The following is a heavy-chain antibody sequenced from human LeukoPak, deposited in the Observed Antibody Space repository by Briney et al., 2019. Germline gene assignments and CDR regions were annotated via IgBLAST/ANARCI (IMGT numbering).Heavy chain of an antibody. V-gene: IGHV6-1*01. Sequence: SQTFSLTCAISGDSVSSNNAAWNWIRQSPSRGFEWLGRTYFRSKWYNDYAASVKSRITVNPDTSKNHFSLQLSSVTPEDTAVYYCARTYGGNCDYWGQGTLVTVSS. J-gene: IGHJ4*02. CDR2: TYFRSKWYN. CDR3: ARTYGGNCDY. D-gene: IGHD4-23*01. CDR1: GDSVSSNNAA.